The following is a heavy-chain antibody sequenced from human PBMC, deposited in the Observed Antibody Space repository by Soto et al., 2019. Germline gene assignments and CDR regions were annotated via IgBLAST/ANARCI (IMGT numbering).Heavy chain of an antibody. CDR1: GYTFTSYA. CDR3: ARDYDSSSSGALYYYYYMAV. CDR2: INAGNGNT. Sequence: ASVKVSCKASGYTFTSYAMHWVRQAPGQRLEWMGWINAGNGNTKYSQKFQGRVTITRDTSASTAYMELSSLRSEDTAVYYCARDYDSSSSGALYYYYYMAVWGKGTTVTVSS. V-gene: IGHV1-3*01. D-gene: IGHD6-6*01. J-gene: IGHJ6*03.